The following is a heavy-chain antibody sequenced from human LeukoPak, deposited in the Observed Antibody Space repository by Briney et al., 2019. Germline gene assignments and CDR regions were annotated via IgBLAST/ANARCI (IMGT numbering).Heavy chain of an antibody. CDR2: IIPIFGTA. J-gene: IGHJ3*02. V-gene: IGHV1-69*01. CDR1: GGTFISYA. CDR3: ARREDIVVVPAAIPRGGYFDWLGAFDI. D-gene: IGHD2-2*02. Sequence: ASVKVSCKASGGTFISYAISWVRQAPGQGLEGMGGIIPIFGTANYAQKFQGRVTITADESTSTAYMELSSLRSEDTAVYYCARREDIVVVPAAIPRGGYFDWLGAFDIWGQGTMVTVSS.